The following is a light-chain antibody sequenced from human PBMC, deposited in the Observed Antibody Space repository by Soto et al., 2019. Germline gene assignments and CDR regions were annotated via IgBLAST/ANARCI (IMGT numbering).Light chain of an antibody. J-gene: IGLJ1*01. Sequence: QSALTQPASVAGSPGQSITISCTGTSSDVGTYNLVSWYQQHPGKAPKLMIYEGTKRPSGVPDRFSGSKSGNTASLTISGLQAEDEADYYCCSYAGSYTYVFGTGTQLTVL. CDR2: EGT. CDR3: CSYAGSYTYV. V-gene: IGLV2-23*01. CDR1: SSDVGTYNL.